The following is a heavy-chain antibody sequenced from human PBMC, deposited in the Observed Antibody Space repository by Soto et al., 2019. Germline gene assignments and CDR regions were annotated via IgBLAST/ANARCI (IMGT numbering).Heavy chain of an antibody. D-gene: IGHD6-13*01. CDR3: ARARLTQQLVLPFDY. CDR2: IDWDDDK. J-gene: IGHJ4*02. Sequence: SGPTLVNPTQTLTLTCTFSGFSLSTSGMCVSWIRQPPGKALEWLARIDWDDDKYYSTSLKTRLTISKDTSKNQVVLTMTNMDPVDTATYYCARARLTQQLVLPFDYWGQGTLVTVSS. V-gene: IGHV2-70*11. CDR1: GFSLSTSGMC.